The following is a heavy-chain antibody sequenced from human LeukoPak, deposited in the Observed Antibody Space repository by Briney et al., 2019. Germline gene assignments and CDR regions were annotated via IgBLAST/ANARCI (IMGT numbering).Heavy chain of an antibody. V-gene: IGHV1-69*05. D-gene: IGHD6-13*01. J-gene: IGHJ3*02. Sequence: SVKVSCKASGGTFSSYAISWVRQAPGQGVEWMGWIIPIFGTANYAQKFQGRVTITTDESTNTAYMEVSSLRSEDTAVYYCARGNRLYISSWSSLAFDIWGQGTMVTVSS. CDR1: GGTFSSYA. CDR2: IIPIFGTA. CDR3: ARGNRLYISSWSSLAFDI.